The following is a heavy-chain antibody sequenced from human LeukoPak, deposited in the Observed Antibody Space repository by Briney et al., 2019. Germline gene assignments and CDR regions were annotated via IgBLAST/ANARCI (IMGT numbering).Heavy chain of an antibody. CDR1: GFPFSNAW. J-gene: IGHJ3*02. V-gene: IGHV3-15*01. D-gene: IGHD1-26*01. CDR2: IKSKTDGGTT. CDR3: TTGSVIVGATWDHDAFDI. Sequence: GSLRLSCAASGFPFSNAWMSWVRQAPGKGLEWVGRIKSKTDGGTTDYAAPVKGRFTISRDDSKNTLYLQMNSLKTEDTAVYYCTTGSVIVGATWDHDAFDIWGQGTMVTVSS.